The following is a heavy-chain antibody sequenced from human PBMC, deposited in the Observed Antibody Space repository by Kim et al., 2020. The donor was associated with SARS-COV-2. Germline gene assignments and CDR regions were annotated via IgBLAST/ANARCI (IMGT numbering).Heavy chain of an antibody. CDR3: ARRFQWSADVATGGGVFDY. Sequence: SETLSLTCTVSGGSISSTSYYWGWIRQPPGKGLEWIGSVYYSGSTDYNPSLKSRVTISVDTSENQFSLRLTSVTAADTAVYFCARRFQWSADVATGGGVFDYWGQGTLVTVSS. D-gene: IGHD3-3*01. V-gene: IGHV4-39*01. CDR2: VYYSGST. CDR1: GGSISSTSYY. J-gene: IGHJ4*02.